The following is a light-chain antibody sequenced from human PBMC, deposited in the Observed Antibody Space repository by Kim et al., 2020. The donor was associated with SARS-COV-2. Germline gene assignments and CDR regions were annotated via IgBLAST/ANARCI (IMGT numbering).Light chain of an antibody. V-gene: IGKV1-5*03. Sequence: IQMTQSPSTLSASIGDSGTITCRASQSVNIWLAWFQQKPGKAPKLLIYKASSLKSGVPSRFSGSGSGTELTLTISSLQPDDFATYYCQQYSSYPYAFGQGTKLEI. CDR1: QSVNIW. CDR2: KAS. CDR3: QQYSSYPYA. J-gene: IGKJ2*01.